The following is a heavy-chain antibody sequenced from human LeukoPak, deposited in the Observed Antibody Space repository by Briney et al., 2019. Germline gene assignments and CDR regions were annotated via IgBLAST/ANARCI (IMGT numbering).Heavy chain of an antibody. CDR3: AKPSSGWSNFDS. Sequence: HTGGSLRLSCAASGLTFSNHWMIWVRQAPGKGLEWVATIKPDGSQKYYVDSVRGRFTISRDNAKNSLYLQMNSLRAEDTAVYYCAKPSSGWSNFDSWGQGTLVTVSS. J-gene: IGHJ4*02. CDR2: IKPDGSQK. D-gene: IGHD6-19*01. V-gene: IGHV3-7*03. CDR1: GLTFSNHW.